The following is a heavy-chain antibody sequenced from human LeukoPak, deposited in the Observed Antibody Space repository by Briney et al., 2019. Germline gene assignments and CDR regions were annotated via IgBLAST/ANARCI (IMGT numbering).Heavy chain of an antibody. Sequence: SETLSLTCTVSGGSIRSYYWSWIRQPPGKELEWIGYIYYSGSTKYNPSLESRVTISIDTSKNLLSLKLTSVTAADTAVYYCARYDTVGYYYAFDYWGQGTLVTVSS. V-gene: IGHV4-59*01. J-gene: IGHJ4*02. CDR2: IYYSGST. D-gene: IGHD3-22*01. CDR1: GGSIRSYY. CDR3: ARYDTVGYYYAFDY.